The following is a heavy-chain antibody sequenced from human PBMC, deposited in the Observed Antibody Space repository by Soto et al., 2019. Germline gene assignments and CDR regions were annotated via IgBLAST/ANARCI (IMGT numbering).Heavy chain of an antibody. D-gene: IGHD6-6*01. Sequence: QVQLVQSGAEVKKPGSSVKVSCKASGGTFSSYAISWVRQAPGQGLEWMGGIIPIFGTANYAQKFQGRVTITADESTSKAYMELRSLRSEDTAVYYCASRIAARRYYYYGMDVWGQGTTVTVYS. CDR3: ASRIAARRYYYYGMDV. CDR1: GGTFSSYA. J-gene: IGHJ6*02. V-gene: IGHV1-69*01. CDR2: IIPIFGTA.